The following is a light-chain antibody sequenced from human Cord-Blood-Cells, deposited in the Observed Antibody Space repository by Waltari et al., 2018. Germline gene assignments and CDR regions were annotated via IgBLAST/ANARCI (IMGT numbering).Light chain of an antibody. J-gene: IGLJ2*01. Sequence: QAVLTQPSSLSASPGASASLTCTLRSGINVGTYRIYWYQQKKVSPPQYLLRYKSDSDKQQGSGVPSRFSGSKDASANAGILLVAGLQSEDEADYYCMIRHSSAWVFGGGTKLTVL. CDR2: YKSDSDK. CDR3: MIRHSSAWV. CDR1: SGINVGTYR. V-gene: IGLV5-45*02.